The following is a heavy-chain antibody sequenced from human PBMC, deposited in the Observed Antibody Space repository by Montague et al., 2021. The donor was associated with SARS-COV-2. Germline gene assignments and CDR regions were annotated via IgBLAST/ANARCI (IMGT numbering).Heavy chain of an antibody. CDR1: GAWNRDED. CDR3: ARGGRRDIVLVVYDQWYGLDV. J-gene: IGHJ6*02. Sequence: SETLSLTCTSSGAWNRDEDWKWIRLHPRKRRNWFGDICYSGSTNYNPSLKSRVTISVDTSKNQFSLKLSSVTAADTAVYYCARGGRRDIVLVVYDQWYGLDVWGQGTTVTVSS. D-gene: IGHD2-8*02. CDR2: ICYSGST. V-gene: IGHV4-59*01.